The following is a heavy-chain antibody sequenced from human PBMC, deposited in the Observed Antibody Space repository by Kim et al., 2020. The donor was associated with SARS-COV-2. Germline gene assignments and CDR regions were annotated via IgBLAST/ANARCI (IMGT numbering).Heavy chain of an antibody. V-gene: IGHV3-23*01. Sequence: GGSLRLSCAASGFTFSSYAMSWVRQAPGKGLEWVSAISGSGGSTYYADSVKGRFTISRDNSKNTLYLQMNSLRAEDTAVYYCAISSYGSGSLYYFDYWGQGTLVTVSS. CDR2: ISGSGGST. CDR1: GFTFSSYA. J-gene: IGHJ4*02. D-gene: IGHD3-10*01. CDR3: AISSYGSGSLYYFDY.